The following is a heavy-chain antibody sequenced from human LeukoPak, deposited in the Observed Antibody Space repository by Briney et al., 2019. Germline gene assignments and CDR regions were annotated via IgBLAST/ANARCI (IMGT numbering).Heavy chain of an antibody. CDR1: GFTFSIYA. CDR3: AELGITMIGGV. Sequence: QPGGSLRLSCAASGFTFSIYAMTWVRQAPGKGLEWVSGISGSGGSTYYADSVKGRFTISRDNAKNSLYLQMNSLRAEDTAVYYCAELGITMIGGVWGKGTTVTISS. D-gene: IGHD3-10*02. V-gene: IGHV3-23*01. J-gene: IGHJ6*04. CDR2: ISGSGGST.